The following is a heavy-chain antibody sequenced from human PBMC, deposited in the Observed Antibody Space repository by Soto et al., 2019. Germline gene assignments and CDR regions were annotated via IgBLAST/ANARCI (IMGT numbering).Heavy chain of an antibody. V-gene: IGHV4-59*08. J-gene: IGHJ4*02. Sequence: QVQLQESGTGLVKPSETLSLTCTVSGGTISSWYWSWIRQPPGKGLEWIGYIYYSGSTNCNPSLKSRVTISVDTSKNHFSLNLSSVTAADTSVYYCARRYGSAIDYWGQGNLVTVYS. CDR1: GGTISSWY. CDR2: IYYSGST. CDR3: ARRYGSAIDY. D-gene: IGHD1-26*01.